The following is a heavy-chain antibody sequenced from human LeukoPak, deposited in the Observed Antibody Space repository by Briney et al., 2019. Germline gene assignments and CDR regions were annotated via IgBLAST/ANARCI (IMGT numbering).Heavy chain of an antibody. Sequence: PSETLSLTCTVSGGSISSYYWSWIRQPPGKGLEWIGEINHSGSTNYNPSLKSRVTISVDTSKNQFSLKLSSVTAADTAVYYCARGRVYYDSSGYQQFDYWGQGTLVTVSS. CDR2: INHSGST. CDR3: ARGRVYYDSSGYQQFDY. V-gene: IGHV4-34*01. J-gene: IGHJ4*02. CDR1: GGSISSYY. D-gene: IGHD3-22*01.